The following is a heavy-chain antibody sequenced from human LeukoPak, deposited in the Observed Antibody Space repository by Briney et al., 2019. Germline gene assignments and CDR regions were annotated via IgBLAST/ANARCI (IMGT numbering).Heavy chain of an antibody. Sequence: TSETLSLTCTVSGYSISTGYYWDWIRQPPGKGLEWIGTFYHGGSTYYNPSLKSRVTISVDTSKNQFSLKLSSVTAADTAVYYCARSTYYDILTGYDYYYYYYMDVWGKGTTVTVSS. CDR1: GYSISTGYY. V-gene: IGHV4-38-2*02. D-gene: IGHD3-9*01. J-gene: IGHJ6*03. CDR3: ARSTYYDILTGYDYYYYYYMDV. CDR2: FYHGGST.